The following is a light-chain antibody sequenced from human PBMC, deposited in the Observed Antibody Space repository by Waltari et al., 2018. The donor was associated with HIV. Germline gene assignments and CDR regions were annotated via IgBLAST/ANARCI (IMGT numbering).Light chain of an antibody. CDR3: HLWDRDTDHYV. CDR2: DDR. CDR1: NIGSKS. J-gene: IGLJ1*01. Sequence: SYVLTQPPSVSVAPGQTARITCGANNIGSKSVHWYQQKPGQAPVLVVYDDRDRPSGIPGRFSGSNFGNTASLTISRVEAGDQADYYGHLWDRDTDHYVFGTGTKVTVL. V-gene: IGLV3-21*02.